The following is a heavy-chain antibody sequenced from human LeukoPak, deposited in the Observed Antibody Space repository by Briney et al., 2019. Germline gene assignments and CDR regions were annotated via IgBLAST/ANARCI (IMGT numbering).Heavy chain of an antibody. CDR2: VRFDGSNT. CDR3: AKSSGSSSWYDYFDY. V-gene: IGHV3-30*02. D-gene: IGHD6-19*01. CDR1: GFYFNTYA. J-gene: IGHJ4*02. Sequence: GGSLRLSCAASGFYFNTYAMHWARQAPGKGLEWVAFVRFDGSNTRYADSVKGRFTISRGNSKNTLFLQMDNLRPEDTAVYYCAKSSGSSSWYDYFDYWGQGTLATVSS.